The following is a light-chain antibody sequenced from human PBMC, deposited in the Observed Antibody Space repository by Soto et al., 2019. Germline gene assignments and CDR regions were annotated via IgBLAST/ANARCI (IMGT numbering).Light chain of an antibody. Sequence: QSVLTQPASVSGSPGQSITISCTGSSSDVGGYKFVSWYQQYPGKTPKLMIYEVSNRPSGVSNRFSGSKSGNTASLTISGLQAEDGADYYCSSYTGTNTRYVFGTGTKLTVL. CDR3: SSYTGTNTRYV. CDR2: EVS. V-gene: IGLV2-14*01. CDR1: SSDVGGYKF. J-gene: IGLJ1*01.